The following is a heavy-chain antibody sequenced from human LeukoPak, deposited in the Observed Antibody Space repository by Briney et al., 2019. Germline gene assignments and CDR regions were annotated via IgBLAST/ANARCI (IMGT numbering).Heavy chain of an antibody. Sequence: PSETLSLTCTVSGGSISSYYWSWIRQPAGEGLEWIGRVYTSGSTNYNPSLKSRVTISVDTSKNQFSLKLSSVTAADTAVYYCARGGGPYSGSYIDYWGQGTLVTVSS. D-gene: IGHD1-26*01. V-gene: IGHV4-4*07. CDR1: GGSISSYY. CDR2: VYTSGST. J-gene: IGHJ4*02. CDR3: ARGGGPYSGSYIDY.